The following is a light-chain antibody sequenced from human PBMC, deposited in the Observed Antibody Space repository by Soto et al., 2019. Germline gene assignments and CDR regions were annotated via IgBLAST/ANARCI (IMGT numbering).Light chain of an antibody. CDR1: QSVSSY. Sequence: EIVLTQSPATLSLSPGERATLSCRASQSVSSYLAWYQQKPGQAPRLLICDVSNRATGIPARFSGSGSGTDFTLTISSLEPEDFAVYYCQHRYNWLIAFGQGTQLEIK. CDR3: QHRYNWLIA. V-gene: IGKV3-11*01. CDR2: DVS. J-gene: IGKJ5*01.